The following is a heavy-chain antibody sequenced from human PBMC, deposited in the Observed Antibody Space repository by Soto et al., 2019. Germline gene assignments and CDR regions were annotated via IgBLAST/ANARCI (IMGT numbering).Heavy chain of an antibody. D-gene: IGHD3-10*01. CDR1: SGSFSGYY. J-gene: IGHJ4*02. CDR2: INHSGST. V-gene: IGHV4-34*01. Sequence: ASETLSLTCAVYSGSFSGYYWSWIRQPPGKGLEWIGEINHSGSTNYNPSLKSRVTISVDTSKNQFSLKLSSVTAADTAVYYCARGSKLLWFGELLNPPFDYWGQGTLVTVS. CDR3: ARGSKLLWFGELLNPPFDY.